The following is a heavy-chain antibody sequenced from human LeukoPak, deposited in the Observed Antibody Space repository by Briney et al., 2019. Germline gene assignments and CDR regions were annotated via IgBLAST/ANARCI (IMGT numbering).Heavy chain of an antibody. J-gene: IGHJ6*02. D-gene: IGHD4-17*01. V-gene: IGHV3-21*01. CDR1: GFTFSSYS. Sequence: NPGGSLRLSCAASGFTFSSYSMNWVRQAPGKGLEWVSFISSSSSYIYYADSVKGRFTISRDNAKNSLYLQLNSLRAEDTAVYYCARDTLYGDYPYGMDVWGQGTTVTVSS. CDR3: ARDTLYGDYPYGMDV. CDR2: ISSSSSYI.